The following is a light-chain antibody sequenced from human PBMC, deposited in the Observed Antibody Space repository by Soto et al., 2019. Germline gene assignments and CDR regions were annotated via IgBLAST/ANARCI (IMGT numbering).Light chain of an antibody. CDR1: SSDVGGYNY. Sequence: QSALTQPPSASGAPGQSVTISCTGTSSDVGGYNYVSWYQQHPGKAPKLMIYEVSKRPSGVPDRFSGSKSGNTASLTVSGLQAEDEADYYCTSSAGNNNFVFGTGTKLTVL. J-gene: IGLJ1*01. V-gene: IGLV2-8*01. CDR2: EVS. CDR3: TSSAGNNNFV.